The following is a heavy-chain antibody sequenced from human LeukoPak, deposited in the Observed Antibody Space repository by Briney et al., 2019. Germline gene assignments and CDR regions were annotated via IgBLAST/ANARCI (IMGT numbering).Heavy chain of an antibody. CDR3: AKDRGTGFLHDWTVSS. Sequence: GGSLRLSCAASGFTFSSYGMNWVRQAPGKGLEWVSGISGDAGRTYYADSVKGRFTIYRDNSKNTLYLQMNSLTVEDTALYYCAKDRGTGFLHDWTVSSWGQGTRVTVSS. D-gene: IGHD3/OR15-3a*01. J-gene: IGHJ4*02. CDR2: ISGDAGRT. V-gene: IGHV3-23*01. CDR1: GFTFSSYG.